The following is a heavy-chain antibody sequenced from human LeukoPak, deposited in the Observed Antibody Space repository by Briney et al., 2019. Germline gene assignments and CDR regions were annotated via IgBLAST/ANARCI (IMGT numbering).Heavy chain of an antibody. Sequence: GGSLRLSCVASGFTFSSYGMSWVRQAPGKGLEWVSAISGSGGSTYYADSVKGRFTISRDNAKNSLYLQMNSLRAEDTAVYYCARGDYTFYWGQGTLVTVSS. V-gene: IGHV3-23*01. CDR3: ARGDYTFY. J-gene: IGHJ4*02. CDR2: ISGSGGST. D-gene: IGHD2-2*02. CDR1: GFTFSSYG.